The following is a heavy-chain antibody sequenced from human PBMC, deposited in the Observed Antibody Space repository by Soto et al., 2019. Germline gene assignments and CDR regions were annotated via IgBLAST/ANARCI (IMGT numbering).Heavy chain of an antibody. Sequence: GGSLRLSCAASGFTFSSYGMHWVRQAPGKGLEWVAVIWYDGSNKYYADSVKGRFTISRDNSKNTLYLQMNSLRAEDTAVYYCAKEAETYYYDSSGYYCDYWGQGTLVTVSS. CDR1: GFTFSSYG. V-gene: IGHV3-33*06. CDR3: AKEAETYYYDSSGYYCDY. J-gene: IGHJ4*02. D-gene: IGHD3-22*01. CDR2: IWYDGSNK.